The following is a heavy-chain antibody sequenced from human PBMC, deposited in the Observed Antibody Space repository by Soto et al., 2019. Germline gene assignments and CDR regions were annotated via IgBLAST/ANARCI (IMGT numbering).Heavy chain of an antibody. Sequence: SETLSLGCIVSVGSISSNSHYWGCIRQPPGKGLEWIGSIYYSASTYYNPSLKSRVTISVDTSKNQFSLKLSSVTAADTAVFYCARHRARNWFDPWGQGTLVTVSS. D-gene: IGHD6-6*01. CDR3: ARHRARNWFDP. CDR2: IYYSAST. J-gene: IGHJ5*02. V-gene: IGHV4-39*01. CDR1: VGSISSNSHY.